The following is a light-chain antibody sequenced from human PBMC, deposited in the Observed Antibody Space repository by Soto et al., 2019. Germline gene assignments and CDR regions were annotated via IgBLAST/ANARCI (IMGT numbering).Light chain of an antibody. Sequence: EIVMTQSPATLSVSPGERATLSCRASQSVSYNLAWYQQKPGQGPRLLIYGAFTRATGIPARFSGSGSGTEVTLPISSLLSDDVAVYYCHQYKNWPPLTFGGGTKVEIK. V-gene: IGKV3-15*01. CDR3: HQYKNWPPLT. J-gene: IGKJ4*01. CDR1: QSVSYN. CDR2: GAF.